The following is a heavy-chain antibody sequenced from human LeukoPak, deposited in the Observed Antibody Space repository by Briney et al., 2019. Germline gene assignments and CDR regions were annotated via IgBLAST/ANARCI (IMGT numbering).Heavy chain of an antibody. CDR2: INPNSGGT. V-gene: IGHV1-2*02. D-gene: IGHD3-16*02. Sequence: GASVKVSCKASGYTFTGYYMHWVRQAPGQGLEWMGWINPNSGGTNYAQKFQGRVTMTRDTSISTAYMELSRLRSDDTAVYYCARVRVSVYDYVWGSYRPSEASFDYWGQGTLVTVSS. CDR3: ARVRVSVYDYVWGSYRPSEASFDY. J-gene: IGHJ4*02. CDR1: GYTFTGYY.